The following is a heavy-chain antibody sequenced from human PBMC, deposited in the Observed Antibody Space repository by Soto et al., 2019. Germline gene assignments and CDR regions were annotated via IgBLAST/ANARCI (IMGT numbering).Heavy chain of an antibody. CDR3: ARYCSGGGCYTPHAFDV. J-gene: IGHJ3*01. Sequence: EVQLVESGGGLVQPGGSLRLSCAASGFTFSNYWMNWVRQAPGKGLEWVANIKQDGSEKYSVDSVKGRFTISRDNTKNSLYLQKNSLRAEDTAVYYCARYCSGGGCYTPHAFDVWGQGTMVTVSS. D-gene: IGHD2-15*01. V-gene: IGHV3-7*01. CDR2: IKQDGSEK. CDR1: GFTFSNYW.